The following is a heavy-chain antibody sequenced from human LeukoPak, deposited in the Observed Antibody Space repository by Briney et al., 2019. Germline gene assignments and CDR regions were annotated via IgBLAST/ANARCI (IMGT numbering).Heavy chain of an antibody. D-gene: IGHD5-18*01. J-gene: IGHJ4*02. CDR2: INPNSGGT. CDR3: ALPRGYSYGIDY. CDR1: GYTFTGYY. Sequence: ASVKVSCKASGYTFTGYYMHWVRQAPGQGLEWMGWINPNSGGTNYAQKFQGRVTMTRDTSISTAYMELSRLRSDDTAVYYCALPRGYSYGIDYWGQGTLVTVSS. V-gene: IGHV1-2*02.